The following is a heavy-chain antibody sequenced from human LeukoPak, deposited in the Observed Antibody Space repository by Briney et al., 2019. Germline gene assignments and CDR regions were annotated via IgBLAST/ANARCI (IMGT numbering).Heavy chain of an antibody. CDR2: IWYDGSNK. CDR1: GFTFSSYG. D-gene: IGHD6-13*01. CDR3: ARDGPTRYWYSSSWLHY. Sequence: GGSLRLSCAASGFTFSSYGMHWVRQAPGKGLEWVAVIWYDGSNKYYADSVKGRFTISRDNSKNTLYLQMNSLRAEDTAVYYCARDGPTRYWYSSSWLHYWGQGTLVTVSS. V-gene: IGHV3-33*01. J-gene: IGHJ4*02.